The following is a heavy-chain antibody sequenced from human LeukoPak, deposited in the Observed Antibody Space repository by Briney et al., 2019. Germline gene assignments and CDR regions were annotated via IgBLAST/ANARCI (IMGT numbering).Heavy chain of an antibody. D-gene: IGHD2-15*01. CDR3: AKDSYEKLLPFEY. CDR1: GFTFDDYA. V-gene: IGHV3-43*02. J-gene: IGHJ4*02. Sequence: PGGSLRLSCAASGFTFDDYAMHWVRQAPGKALEWVSLISGDGSRIYYAESVKGRFTVSRDNSKNSLYLQMNSLRIEDTALCYCAKDSYEKLLPFEYWGQGTLVTVSS. CDR2: ISGDGSRI.